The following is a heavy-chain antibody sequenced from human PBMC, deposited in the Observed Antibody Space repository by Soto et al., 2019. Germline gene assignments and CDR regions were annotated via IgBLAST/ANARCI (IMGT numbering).Heavy chain of an antibody. V-gene: IGHV1-18*01. CDR1: GYTFTSYD. D-gene: IGHD3-10*01. Sequence: GASVKVSCKASGYTFTSYDINWVRQATGQGLEWMGWISAYNGNTNYAQNLQGRVIMTADTSTNTAYMELRSLRSDDTAIYYCTREGSAPYYYYGMDAWGQGTTVTSP. CDR3: TREGSAPYYYYGMDA. CDR2: ISAYNGNT. J-gene: IGHJ6*02.